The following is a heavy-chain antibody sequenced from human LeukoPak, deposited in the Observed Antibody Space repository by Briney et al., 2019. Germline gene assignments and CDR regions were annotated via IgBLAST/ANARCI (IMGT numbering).Heavy chain of an antibody. Sequence: GGSLRLSCAASGFTFSSYWMHWVRQAPGKGLEWVANIRPDGSAKYYGDSVEGRLTISRDNAKNSLYLQMNSLRADDTAVYYCARIDSRGSTWDYWGQGTLVTVSS. V-gene: IGHV3-7*01. CDR3: ARIDSRGSTWDY. D-gene: IGHD3-22*01. CDR1: GFTFSSYW. J-gene: IGHJ4*02. CDR2: IRPDGSAK.